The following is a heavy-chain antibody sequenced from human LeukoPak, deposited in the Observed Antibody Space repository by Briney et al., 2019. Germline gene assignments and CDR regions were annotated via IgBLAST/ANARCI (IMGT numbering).Heavy chain of an antibody. D-gene: IGHD3-22*01. CDR1: GFTFSSYW. V-gene: IGHV3-7*01. CDR3: ARDYGYYYDSSGFLY. CDR2: IKQDGSEK. J-gene: IGHJ4*02. Sequence: PGGSLRLSCAASGFTFSSYWMSWARQAPGKGLEWVANIKQDGSEKYYVDSVKGRFTISRDNAKNSLYLQMNSLRAEDTAVYYCARDYGYYYDSSGFLYWGQGTLVTVSS.